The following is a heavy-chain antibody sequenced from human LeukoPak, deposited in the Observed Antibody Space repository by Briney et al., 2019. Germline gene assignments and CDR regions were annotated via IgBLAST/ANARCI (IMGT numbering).Heavy chain of an antibody. J-gene: IGHJ4*02. CDR1: GGSFSGYY. D-gene: IGHD3-10*01. CDR2: INHSGST. Sequence: PSETLSLTCAVYGGSFSGYYWSWIRQPPGKGLEWIGEINHSGSTNYNPSLKSRVTTSVDTSKNQFSLKLSSVTAADTAVYYCARPGSYGPNDYWGQGTLVTVSS. CDR3: ARPGSYGPNDY. V-gene: IGHV4-34*01.